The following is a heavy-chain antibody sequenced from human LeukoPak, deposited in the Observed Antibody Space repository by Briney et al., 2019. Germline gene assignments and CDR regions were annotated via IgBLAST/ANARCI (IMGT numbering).Heavy chain of an antibody. CDR2: ISGSGCST. Sequence: GGSLRLSCAASGFTFSSYAMSWVRQAPGKGLEWVSAISGSGCSTYYADSVKGRFTISRDNSKNTLYLQMNSLRAEDTAVYYCAKAYYYDSSGPSPPDAFDIWGQGTMVTVSS. J-gene: IGHJ3*02. CDR3: AKAYYYDSSGPSPPDAFDI. V-gene: IGHV3-23*01. CDR1: GFTFSSYA. D-gene: IGHD3-22*01.